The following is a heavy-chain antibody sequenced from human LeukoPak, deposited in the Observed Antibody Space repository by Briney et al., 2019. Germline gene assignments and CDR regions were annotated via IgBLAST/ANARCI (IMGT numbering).Heavy chain of an antibody. Sequence: ASEKVSCKASGYTFTSYGISWVRQAPGQGLEWMGWISAYNGNTNYEQNLQGRVTMTTDTSTSTAYMELRSLRSDDTAVYYCAREGQYGDYVHFQHWGQGTLVTVSS. CDR2: ISAYNGNT. J-gene: IGHJ1*01. D-gene: IGHD4-17*01. CDR1: GYTFTSYG. CDR3: AREGQYGDYVHFQH. V-gene: IGHV1-18*01.